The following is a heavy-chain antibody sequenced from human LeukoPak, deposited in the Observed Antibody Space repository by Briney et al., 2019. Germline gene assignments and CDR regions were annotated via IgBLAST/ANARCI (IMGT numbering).Heavy chain of an antibody. J-gene: IGHJ5*02. CDR3: ARVVAVAGTPQPNWFDP. Sequence: GASVKVSCKASGYTFTSYGISWVRQAPGQGLEWMGWISAYNGNTNCAQKLQGRVTMTTDTSTSTAYMELRSLRSDDTAVYYCARVVAVAGTPQPNWFDPWGQGTLVTVSS. CDR1: GYTFTSYG. D-gene: IGHD6-19*01. CDR2: ISAYNGNT. V-gene: IGHV1-18*01.